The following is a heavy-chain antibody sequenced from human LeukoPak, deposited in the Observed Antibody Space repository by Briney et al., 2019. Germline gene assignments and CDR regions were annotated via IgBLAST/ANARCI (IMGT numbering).Heavy chain of an antibody. CDR1: GGTFSSYA. CDR3: ARSSGETTYDY. J-gene: IGHJ4*02. CDR2: ISAYNGNT. V-gene: IGHV1-18*01. D-gene: IGHD3-16*01. Sequence: GASVKVSCKASGGTFSSYAISWVRQAPGQGLEWMGWISAYNGNTNYAQKFQGRVTMTTDTSTSTAYMELRSLRSDDTAVYYCARSSGETTYDYWGQGTLVTVSS.